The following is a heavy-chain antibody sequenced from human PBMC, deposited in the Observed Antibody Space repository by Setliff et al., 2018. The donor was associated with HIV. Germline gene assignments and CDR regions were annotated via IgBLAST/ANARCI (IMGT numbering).Heavy chain of an antibody. D-gene: IGHD2-2*02. CDR2: ISGSGIST. CDR1: GFTFSNYE. V-gene: IGHV3-23*01. Sequence: GGSLRLSCAASGFTFSNYEMNWVRQAPGQGLEWVSIISGSGISTYYADSVKGRFTISRDNSRNMLYLQMNSLRAEDTAVYYCARDAAAPAAIEGAFDIWGQGTMVTVSS. CDR3: ARDAAAPAAIEGAFDI. J-gene: IGHJ3*02.